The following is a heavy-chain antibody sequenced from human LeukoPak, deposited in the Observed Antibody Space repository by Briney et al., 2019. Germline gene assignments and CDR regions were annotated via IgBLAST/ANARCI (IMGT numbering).Heavy chain of an antibody. D-gene: IGHD3-10*01. CDR3: ARHVEYYYGSGSPWYYGMDV. V-gene: IGHV5-51*01. J-gene: IGHJ6*04. CDR1: GYSFTSYW. Sequence: GESLKISCKGSGYSFTSYWIGWVRQMPGKGLGWMGIIYPGDSDTRYSPSFQGQVTISADKSISTAYLQWSSLKASDTAMYYCARHVEYYYGSGSPWYYGMDVWGKGTTVTVSS. CDR2: IYPGDSDT.